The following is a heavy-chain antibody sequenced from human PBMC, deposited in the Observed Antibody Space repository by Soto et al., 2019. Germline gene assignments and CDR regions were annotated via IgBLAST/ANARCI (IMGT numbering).Heavy chain of an antibody. D-gene: IGHD6-19*01. CDR1: GFTFSSYW. J-gene: IGHJ6*02. CDR2: IKTDGSDK. CDR3: ARDRPRYRSVSYPSSYGMDY. V-gene: IGHV3-7*01. Sequence: EVQLVESGGGLVQPGGSLRLSCAASGFTFSSYWMSWVRQAPGKGLEWVANIKTDGSDKYYVDSVKGRFTISRDNAKNSLYLPMNRLRAEDRAVYSCARDRPRYRSVSYPSSYGMDYWGQGATVTVSS.